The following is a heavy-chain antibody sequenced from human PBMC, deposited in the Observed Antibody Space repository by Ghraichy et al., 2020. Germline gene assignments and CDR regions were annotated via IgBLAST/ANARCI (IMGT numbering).Heavy chain of an antibody. J-gene: IGHJ6*02. CDR1: GGTFSSYA. CDR3: AREVEGRYDFWSGYQTERDYGMDV. V-gene: IGHV1-69*13. CDR2: IIPIFGTA. D-gene: IGHD3-3*01. Sequence: SVKVSCKASGGTFSSYAISWVRQAPGQGLEWMGGIIPIFGTANYAQKFQGRVTITADESTSTAYMELSSLRSEDTAVYYCAREVEGRYDFWSGYQTERDYGMDVWGQGTTVTVSS.